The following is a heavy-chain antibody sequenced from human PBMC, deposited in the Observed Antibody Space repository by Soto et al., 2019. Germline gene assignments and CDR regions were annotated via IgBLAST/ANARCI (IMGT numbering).Heavy chain of an antibody. V-gene: IGHV1-24*01. J-gene: IGHJ3*02. D-gene: IGHD3-22*01. CDR1: GYTLTELS. CDR3: ATAMDSSGYYYVDAFDI. CDR2: FDPEDGET. Sequence: ASVKVSCKVSGYTLTELSMHWVRQAPGKGLEWMGGFDPEDGETIYAQKFQGRVTMTEDTSTDTAYMELSSLASEETAVYYCATAMDSSGYYYVDAFDIWGQGTMVTVSS.